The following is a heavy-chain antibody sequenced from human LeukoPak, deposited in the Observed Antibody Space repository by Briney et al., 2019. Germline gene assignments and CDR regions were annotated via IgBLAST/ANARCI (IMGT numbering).Heavy chain of an antibody. Sequence: GEPLKISCKGSGYSFTNYWIGWVRQMPGKGLEWMGIIYPRDSDTRYRPSFEGQVTISADKSISTAYLQWSSLRASDTAIYYCVRPPIHDYSNFHPSDYWGQGTLVTVSS. CDR3: VRPPIHDYSNFHPSDY. J-gene: IGHJ4*02. V-gene: IGHV5-51*01. D-gene: IGHD4-11*01. CDR2: IYPRDSDT. CDR1: GYSFTNYW.